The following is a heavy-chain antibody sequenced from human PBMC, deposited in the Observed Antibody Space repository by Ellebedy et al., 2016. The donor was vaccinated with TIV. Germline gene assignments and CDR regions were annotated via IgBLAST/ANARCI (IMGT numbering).Heavy chain of an antibody. CDR3: ARDIENSSGY. V-gene: IGHV1-2*02. D-gene: IGHD6-19*01. CDR1: GYTFTGYY. J-gene: IGHJ4*02. CDR2: INPNSGGT. Sequence: AASVKVSCKASGYTFTGYYMHWVGHAPGQGLVWMGWINPNSGGTNYAQKFQGRVTMTRDTSISTAYMELSRLRSDDTAVYYCARDIENSSGYWGQGTLVTVDS.